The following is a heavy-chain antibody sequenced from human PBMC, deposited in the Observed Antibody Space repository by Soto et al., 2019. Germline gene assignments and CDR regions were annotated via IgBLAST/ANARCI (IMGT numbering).Heavy chain of an antibody. V-gene: IGHV4-4*07. CDR3: ARDRGEYTSSWFWYFSH. Sequence: SETLSLTCSVSGASISSFNWNWVRQPAGKGPEWVGRLNIAGTINYNPSLKSRITMSMDTSKNQISLHLRSVTAADTAIYYCARDRGEYTSSWFWYFSHWGQAPLVTVSS. D-gene: IGHD6-13*01. CDR2: LNIAGTI. CDR1: GASISSFN. J-gene: IGHJ1*01.